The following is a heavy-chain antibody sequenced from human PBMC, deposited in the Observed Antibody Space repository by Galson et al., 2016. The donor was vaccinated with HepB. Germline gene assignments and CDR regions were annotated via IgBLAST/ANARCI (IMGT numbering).Heavy chain of an antibody. J-gene: IGHJ3*01. CDR1: GGSLSGYY. V-gene: IGHV4-34*01. CDR2: IDHSGGSNSRR. Sequence: SETLSLTCGVSGPYGGSLSGYYWTWIRQPPGKGLEWIGEIDHSGGSNSRRNYNPSLEGRVTISVDTSKKQFSLNLTSVTAADTAVYYCARIYSYGRCDWGQGTMVTVSP. D-gene: IGHD2-15*01. CDR3: ARIYSYGRCD.